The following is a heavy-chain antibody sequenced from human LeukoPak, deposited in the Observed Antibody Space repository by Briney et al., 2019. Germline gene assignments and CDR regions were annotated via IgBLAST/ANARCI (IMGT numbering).Heavy chain of an antibody. Sequence: ASVKVSCKASGYTFTNYAMNWVRQAPGQGLELMGWINTNTGNPTYAQGFTGRFVFSLDASVSTAYLQIRRLKAEDTAVYYCARVPFVVMGDAGNWFDPWGQGTLVTVSS. CDR3: ARVPFVVMGDAGNWFDP. CDR1: GYTFTNYA. CDR2: INTNTGNP. J-gene: IGHJ5*02. D-gene: IGHD2-8*01. V-gene: IGHV7-4-1*01.